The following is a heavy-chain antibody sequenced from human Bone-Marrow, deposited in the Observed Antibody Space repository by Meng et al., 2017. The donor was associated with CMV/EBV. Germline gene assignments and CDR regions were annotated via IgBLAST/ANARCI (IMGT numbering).Heavy chain of an antibody. J-gene: IGHJ6*02. CDR3: ARDSDSVRYYDFWSGYYGMDV. CDR1: GFTFGDYA. CDR2: IRRKPYGGTT. V-gene: IGHV3-49*04. Sequence: GESLKISCTASGFTFGDYAMSWVRQAPGKGLEWVGFIRRKPYGGTTEYAASVKGRFTISRDDSKSIAYLQMNSLRAEDTAVYYCARDSDSVRYYDFWSGYYGMDVWGQGTTVTVSS. D-gene: IGHD3-3*01.